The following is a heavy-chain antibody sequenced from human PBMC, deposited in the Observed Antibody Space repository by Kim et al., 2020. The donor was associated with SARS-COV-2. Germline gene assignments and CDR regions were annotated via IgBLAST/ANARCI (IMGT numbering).Heavy chain of an antibody. Sequence: GGSLRLSCAASGFSFSTYGMHWVRQAPGKGLEWVAVIWYDGSNKYYADSVKRRFTISRDNSKHTLHLQMNSLRAEDTAVYYCARDRSVAACDYWGQGTLV. V-gene: IGHV3-33*01. CDR2: IWYDGSNK. D-gene: IGHD6-19*01. CDR1: GFSFSTYG. CDR3: ARDRSVAACDY. J-gene: IGHJ4*02.